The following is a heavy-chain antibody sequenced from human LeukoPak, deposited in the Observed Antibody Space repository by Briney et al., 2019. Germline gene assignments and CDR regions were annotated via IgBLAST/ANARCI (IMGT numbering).Heavy chain of an antibody. J-gene: IGHJ4*02. Sequence: SETLSLTCAVSGGSFSDYYWNWIRQSPGKGLEWIGEINHSGNTEVNPSLESRVTISVDTSKSQFSLKMSSMTAADTAVYWCASRASKRPLGYWGQGTLVTVSS. CDR1: GGSFSDYY. CDR3: ASRASKRPLGY. D-gene: IGHD3-16*01. V-gene: IGHV4-34*01. CDR2: INHSGNT.